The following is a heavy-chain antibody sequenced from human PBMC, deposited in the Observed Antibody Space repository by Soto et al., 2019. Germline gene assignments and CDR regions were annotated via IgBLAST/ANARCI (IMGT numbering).Heavy chain of an antibody. CDR1: GFTFSNAW. V-gene: IGHV3-15*01. J-gene: IGHJ4*02. CDR2: IKSKTDGGTT. D-gene: IGHD3-9*01. CDR3: TTDRGSQWRYFDWLLSSFDY. Sequence: GGSLRLSCAASGFTFSNAWMSWVRQAPGKGLEWVGRIKSKTDGGTTDYAAPVKGRFTISRDDSKNTLYLQMNSLKTEDTAVYYCTTDRGSQWRYFDWLLSSFDYWGQGTLVTVSS.